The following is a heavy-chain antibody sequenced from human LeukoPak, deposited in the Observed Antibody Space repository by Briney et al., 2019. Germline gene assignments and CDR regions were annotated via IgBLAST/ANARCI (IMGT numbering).Heavy chain of an antibody. CDR1: GGSISSYY. Sequence: SETLSLTCTVSGGSISSYYWSWIRQPPGKGLEWIGYIHYSGSTNYNPSLKSRVTISVDTSKNQFSLKLSSVTAADTAVYYCARDRTPYSSSSGAGGWGQGTLVTVSS. J-gene: IGHJ4*02. CDR3: ARDRTPYSSSSGAGG. V-gene: IGHV4-59*01. CDR2: IHYSGST. D-gene: IGHD6-6*01.